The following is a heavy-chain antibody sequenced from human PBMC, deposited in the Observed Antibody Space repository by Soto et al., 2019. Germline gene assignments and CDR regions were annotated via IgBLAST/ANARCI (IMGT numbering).Heavy chain of an antibody. J-gene: IGHJ4*02. CDR1: GGSISSSSYY. CDR2: IYYSGST. V-gene: IGHV4-39*01. CDR3: ARHDYGDYSLDY. Sequence: PSETLSLTCTVSGGSISSSSYYGGWIPQPPGKGLEWIGSIYYSGSTYYNASLKSRVTISVDTSKNQFSLKLSSVNAADTAVYYCARHDYGDYSLDYWGQGTLVTVS. D-gene: IGHD4-17*01.